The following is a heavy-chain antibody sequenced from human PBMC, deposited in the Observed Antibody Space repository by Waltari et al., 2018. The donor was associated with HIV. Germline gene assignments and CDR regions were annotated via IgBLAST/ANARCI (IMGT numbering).Heavy chain of an antibody. CDR1: GFTFRSYA. V-gene: IGHV3-30*04. D-gene: IGHD4-17*01. J-gene: IGHJ4*02. CDR2: ISYDGSNK. Sequence: QVQLVESGGGVVQPGRSLRLSCAASGFTFRSYAMPWVRQAPGKGLEWVAVISYDGSNKYYADSVKGRFTISRDNSKNTLYLQMNSLRAEDTAVYYCARGGGDYGWGDYWGQGTLVTVSS. CDR3: ARGGGDYGWGDY.